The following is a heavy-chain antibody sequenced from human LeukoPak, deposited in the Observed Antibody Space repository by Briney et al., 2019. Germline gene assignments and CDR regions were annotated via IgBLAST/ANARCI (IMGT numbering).Heavy chain of an antibody. D-gene: IGHD3-22*01. Sequence: ASVKVSCKASGYTFTSYAMNWVRRAPGQGLEWMGWINTNTGNPTSAQGFTGRFVFSLDTSVSTAYLQISSLKAEDTAVYYCARESGNYYDSSGYWRFDYWGQGTLVTVSS. V-gene: IGHV7-4-1*02. CDR1: GYTFTSYA. J-gene: IGHJ4*02. CDR3: ARESGNYYDSSGYWRFDY. CDR2: INTNTGNP.